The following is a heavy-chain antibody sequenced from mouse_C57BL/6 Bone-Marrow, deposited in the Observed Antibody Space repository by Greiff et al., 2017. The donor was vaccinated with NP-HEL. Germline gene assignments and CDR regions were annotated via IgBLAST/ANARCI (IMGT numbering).Heavy chain of an antibody. V-gene: IGHV3-8*01. CDR1: GYSITSDY. Sequence: VQLKESGPGLAKPSQTLSLTCSVTGYSITSDYWNWIRKFPGNKLEYMGYISYSGSTYYNPSLKSRISITRDTSKNQYYLQLNSVTTEDTATYYCARSPVWLRRNYYAMDYWGQGTSVTVSS. D-gene: IGHD2-2*01. J-gene: IGHJ4*01. CDR2: ISYSGST. CDR3: ARSPVWLRRNYYAMDY.